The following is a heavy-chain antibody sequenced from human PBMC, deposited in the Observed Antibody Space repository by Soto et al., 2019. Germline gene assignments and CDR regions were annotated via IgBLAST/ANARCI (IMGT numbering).Heavy chain of an antibody. CDR2: FYSSGVT. CDR1: GASIRRTHYF. CDR3: VISFQSDYSGSYSDY. Sequence: PSETLSLTCKVSGASIRRTHYFWGWIRQPPGKGLEWIGNFYSSGVTHYNPSLKSRVTISVDTSKNHFSLNLTSVTAADTALYFCVISFQSDYSGSYSDYWGQLHLVTASS. V-gene: IGHV4-39*02. J-gene: IGHJ4*02. D-gene: IGHD3-22*01.